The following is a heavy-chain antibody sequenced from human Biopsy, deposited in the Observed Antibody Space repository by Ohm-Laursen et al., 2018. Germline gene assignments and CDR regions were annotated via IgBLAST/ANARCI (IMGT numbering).Heavy chain of an antibody. Sequence: SLRLSCAASGFTFSSYSMNWVRQAPGEGLECVSVINGSGGSTYYADPVKGRFTISRDNSKNTLYLQMNSLRAEDTAVFYCAKDRGVARTYYYYPYGMDVWGQGTTVTVSS. D-gene: IGHD3-10*01. CDR1: GFTFSSYS. CDR2: INGSGGST. V-gene: IGHV3-23*01. J-gene: IGHJ6*02. CDR3: AKDRGVARTYYYYPYGMDV.